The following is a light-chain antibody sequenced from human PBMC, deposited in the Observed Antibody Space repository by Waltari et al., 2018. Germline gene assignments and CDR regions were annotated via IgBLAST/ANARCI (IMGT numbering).Light chain of an antibody. CDR1: QGISDS. Sequence: DIQMTQSPSSLSAFVGDRVTITCRASQGISDSLAWYQQKPGKAPKLLLYAASRLESGVPSRFSGSGSGTDYTLTISSLQAEDFATYYCQQYYTTPMTFGPGTKVDIK. V-gene: IGKV1-NL1*01. J-gene: IGKJ3*01. CDR3: QQYYTTPMT. CDR2: AAS.